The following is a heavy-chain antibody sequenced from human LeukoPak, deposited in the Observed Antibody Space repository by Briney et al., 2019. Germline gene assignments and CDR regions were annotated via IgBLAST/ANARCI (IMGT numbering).Heavy chain of an antibody. J-gene: IGHJ4*02. Sequence: PGGSLRLSCAASGFTFSNYAMSWVRQAPGKGLEWVSSISSSSSYIYYADSVKGRFTISRDNAKNSLYLQMNSLRAEDTAVYYCARLGYSGYDWNYWGQGTLVTVSS. CDR3: ARLGYSGYDWNY. V-gene: IGHV3-21*01. D-gene: IGHD5-12*01. CDR2: ISSSSSYI. CDR1: GFTFSNYA.